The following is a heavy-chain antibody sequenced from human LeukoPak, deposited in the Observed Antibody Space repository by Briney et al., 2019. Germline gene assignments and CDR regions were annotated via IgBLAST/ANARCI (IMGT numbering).Heavy chain of an antibody. CDR1: GYTFTSYD. D-gene: IGHD2-8*01. CDR3: AREEEMVYGDFDY. J-gene: IGHJ4*02. Sequence: ASVKVSCKASGYTFTSYDINWVRQATGQGLEWMGWMNPNSGKTGYAQKFQGRVTMTRNTSISTAYMELSSLRSEDTAVYYCAREEEMVYGDFDYWGQGTLVTVSS. V-gene: IGHV1-8*01. CDR2: MNPNSGKT.